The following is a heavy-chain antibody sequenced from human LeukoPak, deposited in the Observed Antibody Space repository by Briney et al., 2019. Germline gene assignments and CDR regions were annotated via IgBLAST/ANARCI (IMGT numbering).Heavy chain of an antibody. V-gene: IGHV6-1*01. J-gene: IGHJ6*03. Sequence: SQTLSLTCAISGGSVSSNSAAWNWIRQSPSRGLEWLGRTYYRSKWYNDYAVSVKSRITINPDTSKNQFSLQLNSVTPEDTAVYYCARDPGTTGYYYYYMDVWGKGTTVTVSS. CDR3: ARDPGTTGYYYYYMDV. CDR2: TYYRSKWYN. CDR1: GGSVSSNSAA. D-gene: IGHD1-7*01.